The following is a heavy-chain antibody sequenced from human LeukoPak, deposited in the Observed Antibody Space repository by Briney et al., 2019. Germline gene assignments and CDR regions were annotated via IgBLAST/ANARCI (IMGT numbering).Heavy chain of an antibody. CDR1: GGSISSSSYY. D-gene: IGHD5-18*01. CDR2: IYYSGST. J-gene: IGHJ4*02. CDR3: ARDRYGPIQNFDY. V-gene: IGHV4-39*07. Sequence: SETLSLTCTVSGGSISSSSYYWGWIRQPPGRGLEWIGSIYYSGSTYYNPSLKSRVTISVDTSKNQFSLKLSSVTAADTAVYYFARDRYGPIQNFDYWGQGTLVTVSS.